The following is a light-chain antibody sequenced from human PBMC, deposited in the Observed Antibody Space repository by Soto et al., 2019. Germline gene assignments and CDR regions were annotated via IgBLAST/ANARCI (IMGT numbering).Light chain of an antibody. CDR1: QNVWRL. Sequence: QMTHXTSSXYASXXXXDXXTCRASQNVWRLLAWYQQKPGKAPKLLIYDASSLKSGVPPRFSGSGSGTDFTLTISSLQPEDFAPYYCKQAGSLPITLGHGTRVEIK. J-gene: IGKJ5*01. CDR3: KQAGSLPIT. V-gene: IGKV1-12*01. CDR2: DAS.